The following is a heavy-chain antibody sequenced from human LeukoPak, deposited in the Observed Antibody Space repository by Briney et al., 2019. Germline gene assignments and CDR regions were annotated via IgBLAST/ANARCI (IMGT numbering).Heavy chain of an antibody. CDR1: GYTFTGYY. J-gene: IGHJ4*02. Sequence: ASVKVSCKASGYTFTGYYLHWVRQAPGQGLEWMGWINPNSGGTNYAQKFQGRVTMTRDTSISTAYMELRRLRSDDSAMFYCARVRAYSWSGLDYWGQGTLVTVSS. CDR2: INPNSGGT. V-gene: IGHV1-2*02. CDR3: ARVRAYSWSGLDY. D-gene: IGHD3-3*01.